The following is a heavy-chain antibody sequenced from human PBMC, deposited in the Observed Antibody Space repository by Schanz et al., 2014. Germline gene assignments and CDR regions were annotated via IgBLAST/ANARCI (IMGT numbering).Heavy chain of an antibody. V-gene: IGHV3-53*01. CDR3: AKIWKGHPIEVRPGWSDGMDV. CDR1: GFTVSSNY. J-gene: IGHJ6*02. D-gene: IGHD6-6*01. CDR2: IYSGGST. Sequence: EVQLVESGGGLVKPGGSLRLSCAASGFTVSSNYMSWVRQAPGKGLEWVAVIYSGGSTFYTDSVKGRFTISRDNSKNTLYLQMNSLRAEDTAVYYCAKIWKGHPIEVRPGWSDGMDVWGQGTTVTVSS.